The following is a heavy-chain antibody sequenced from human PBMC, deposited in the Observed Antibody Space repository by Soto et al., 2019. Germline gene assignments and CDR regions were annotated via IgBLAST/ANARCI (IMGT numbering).Heavy chain of an antibody. Sequence: QVQLVQSGAEVKKPGSSVKVSCKTSGGTFNNYALSWVRQAPGHGLEWVGGIIPIFGTPNYAQKFQGRVTITADKSTRTAYMELNSLTSEDTAVYYCARRAVAPAPIGYFHYHMDVWGQGTTVSVSS. V-gene: IGHV1-69*06. CDR3: ARRAVAPAPIGYFHYHMDV. D-gene: IGHD2-2*02. J-gene: IGHJ6*02. CDR1: GGTFNNYA. CDR2: IIPIFGTP.